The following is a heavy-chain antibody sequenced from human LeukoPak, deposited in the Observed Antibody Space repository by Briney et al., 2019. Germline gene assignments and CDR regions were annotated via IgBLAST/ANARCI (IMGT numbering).Heavy chain of an antibody. CDR1: GFTFSSYG. CDR2: ISYDGSNK. V-gene: IGHV3-30*18. CDR3: AKDPQDIVVVVAATPYYGMDV. Sequence: GGSLRLSCAASGFTFSSYGMHWVRQAPGKGLEWVAVISYDGSNKYYADSVKGRFTISRDNSKNTLYLQMNSLRAEDTAVYYCAKDPQDIVVVVAATPYYGMDVWAKGPRSPSP. J-gene: IGHJ6*02. D-gene: IGHD2-15*01.